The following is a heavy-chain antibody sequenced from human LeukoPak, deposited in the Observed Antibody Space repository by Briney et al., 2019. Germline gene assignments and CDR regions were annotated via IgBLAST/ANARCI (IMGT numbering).Heavy chain of an antibody. D-gene: IGHD5-18*01. CDR1: GYTFTSYG. CDR2: INPSGGST. V-gene: IGHV1-46*01. Sequence: GASVKVSCKASGYTFTSYGISWVRQAPGQGLEWMGIINPSGGSTSYAQKFQGRVTMTRDTSTSTVYMELSSLRSEDTAVYYCARRGYSYGFSVYYFDYWGQGTLVTVSS. CDR3: ARRGYSYGFSVYYFDY. J-gene: IGHJ4*02.